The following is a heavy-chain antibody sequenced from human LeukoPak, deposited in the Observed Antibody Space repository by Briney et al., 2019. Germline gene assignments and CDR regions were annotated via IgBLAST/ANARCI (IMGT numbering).Heavy chain of an antibody. CDR3: AKDAPARAAVAGYFDY. V-gene: IGHV3-30*18. J-gene: IGHJ4*02. CDR2: ISYDGSNK. D-gene: IGHD6-19*01. Sequence: PGGSLRLSCAASGFTFSSYGMHWVRQAPGKGLEWVAVISYDGSNKYYADSVKGRFTISRDNSKNTLYLQMNSLRAEDTAVYYCAKDAPARAAVAGYFDYWGQGTLVTVSS. CDR1: GFTFSSYG.